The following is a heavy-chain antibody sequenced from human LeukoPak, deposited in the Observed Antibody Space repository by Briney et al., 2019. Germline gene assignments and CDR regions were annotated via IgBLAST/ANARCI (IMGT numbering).Heavy chain of an antibody. Sequence: SGGSLRLSCAASGFALSTYAMSWVRQTPGKGLEWVAATSSSDAGTYHADSVRGRFTISRDNSKNTLYLQMNSLRAEDAAVYFCAKAPVTSCRGACYPFDSWGQGTLVTVSS. V-gene: IGHV3-23*01. J-gene: IGHJ4*02. D-gene: IGHD2-21*01. CDR3: AKAPVTSCRGACYPFDS. CDR2: TSSSDAGT. CDR1: GFALSTYA.